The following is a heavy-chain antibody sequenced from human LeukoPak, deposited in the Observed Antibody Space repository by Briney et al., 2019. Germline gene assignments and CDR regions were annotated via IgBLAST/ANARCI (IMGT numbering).Heavy chain of an antibody. CDR1: GYTFTGYY. J-gene: IGHJ3*02. Sequence: ASVKVSCKASGYTFTGYYMHWVRQAPGQGLEWMGWINPNSGGTNYAQKFQARVTMTRDTSISTACMELSGLRSDDTAVYYCAAAGGEGDDAFDIWGQGTMVTVSS. CDR3: AAAGGEGDDAFDI. CDR2: INPNSGGT. D-gene: IGHD6-13*01. V-gene: IGHV1-2*02.